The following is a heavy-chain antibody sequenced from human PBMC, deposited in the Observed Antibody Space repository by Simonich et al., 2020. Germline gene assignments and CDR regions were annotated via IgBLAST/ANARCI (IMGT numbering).Heavy chain of an antibody. Sequence: EVQLVESGGGLVKPGGSLRLSCAASGFTFSSYWMHWVRQVPGKGLVWVSRINSDGSSTSYADSVKGRFTISRDNAKNTLYLQMNSLRAEDTAVYYCARDYSNYDAFDIWGQGTMVTVSS. V-gene: IGHV3-74*01. J-gene: IGHJ3*02. CDR1: GFTFSSYW. D-gene: IGHD4-4*01. CDR2: INSDGSST. CDR3: ARDYSNYDAFDI.